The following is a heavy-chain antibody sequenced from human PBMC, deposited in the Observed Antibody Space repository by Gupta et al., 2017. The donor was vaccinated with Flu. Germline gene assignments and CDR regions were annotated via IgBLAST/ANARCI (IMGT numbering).Heavy chain of an antibody. V-gene: IGHV1-24*01. Sequence: QVQLVQSGAEVKKPGASVKVSCKVSGYTLTELSMHWVRQAPGKGLEWMGGFDPEDGETIYAQKFQGRVTMTEDTSTDTAYMELSSLRSEDTAVYYCATDTTMITFGGVRGAFDIWGQGTMVTVSS. D-gene: IGHD3-16*01. J-gene: IGHJ3*02. CDR1: GYTLTELS. CDR2: FDPEDGET. CDR3: ATDTTMITFGGVRGAFDI.